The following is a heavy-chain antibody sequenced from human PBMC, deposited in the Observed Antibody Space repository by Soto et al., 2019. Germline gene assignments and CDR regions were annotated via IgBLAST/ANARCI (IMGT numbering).Heavy chain of an antibody. J-gene: IGHJ4*02. V-gene: IGHV1-69*01. CDR3: ARAPYQMTTVYQIDY. Sequence: QVQLVQSGAEVKKPGSSVKVSCKSSGGTFSSYAISWVRQAPGQGLEWMGGVIPIFGTANYAQKFQGRVTITADESTSTAYMELSSLRSEDTAVYYCARAPYQMTTVYQIDYWGQGTLVTVSS. CDR1: GGTFSSYA. CDR2: VIPIFGTA. D-gene: IGHD4-17*01.